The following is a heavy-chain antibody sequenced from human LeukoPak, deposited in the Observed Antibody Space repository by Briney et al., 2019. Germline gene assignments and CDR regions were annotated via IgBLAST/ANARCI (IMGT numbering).Heavy chain of an antibody. J-gene: IGHJ5*02. V-gene: IGHV4-34*01. D-gene: IGHD6-19*01. Sequence: SETLSLTCAVYGGSFSGYYWSWIRQPPGKGLEWIGEINHSGSTNYNPSLKSRVTISVDTSKNQFSLKLSSVTAADTAVYYCARGWVVASVAGTSNWLDPWGQGTLVTVSS. CDR2: INHSGST. CDR1: GGSFSGYY. CDR3: ARGWVVASVAGTSNWLDP.